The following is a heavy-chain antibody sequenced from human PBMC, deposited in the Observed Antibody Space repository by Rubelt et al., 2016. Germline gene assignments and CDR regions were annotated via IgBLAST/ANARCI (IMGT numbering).Heavy chain of an antibody. J-gene: IGHJ6*02. CDR3: AGTKGDYGSYGMDV. CDR1: GGSISSGGYS. V-gene: IGHV4-30-2*01. Sequence: QLQLQESGSGLVKPSQTLSLTCAVSGGSISSGGYSWSWIRQPPGKGLEWIGYIYHSGSTYYNPSLKSRVTISVDRSKDQFSLKLSSVTAADTAVYYCAGTKGDYGSYGMDVWGQGTTVTVSS. D-gene: IGHD3-16*01. CDR2: IYHSGST.